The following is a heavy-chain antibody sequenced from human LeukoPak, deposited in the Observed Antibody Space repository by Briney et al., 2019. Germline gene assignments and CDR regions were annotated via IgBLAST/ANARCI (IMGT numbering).Heavy chain of an antibody. Sequence: GGSLRLSCAASGFTFSSYSMNWVRQAPGKGLEWVSSISSSSSYIYYADSVKGRFTISRDNAKNSLYLQMNSLRAEDTAVYYCARLAGRGGSFKGYYGMDVWGQGTLVTVSS. CDR3: ARLAGRGGSFKGYYGMDV. D-gene: IGHD2-15*01. J-gene: IGHJ6*02. V-gene: IGHV3-21*01. CDR1: GFTFSSYS. CDR2: ISSSSSYI.